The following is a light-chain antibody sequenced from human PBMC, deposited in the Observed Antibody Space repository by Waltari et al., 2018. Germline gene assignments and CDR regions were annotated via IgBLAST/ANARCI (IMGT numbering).Light chain of an antibody. V-gene: IGLV2-11*01. CDR3: CSYAGSPYV. J-gene: IGLJ1*01. CDR2: DVN. Sequence: QSALAQPRSVSGSPGPPVTISCAGTSSDVGRYNYVSWYQHHPGQAPKVLIFDVNTRPSGVPDRFSGSKSGNTASLTISGLQAEDEAEYYCCSYAGSPYVFGTGTKVTVL. CDR1: SSDVGRYNY.